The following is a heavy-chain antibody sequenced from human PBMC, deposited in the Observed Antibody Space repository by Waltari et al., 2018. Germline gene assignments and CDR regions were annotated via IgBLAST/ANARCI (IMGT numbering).Heavy chain of an antibody. CDR2: VQRSGRT. J-gene: IGHJ4*02. CDR1: GDSMRSTDW. CDR3: ARDRGRGIYLDS. V-gene: IGHV4-4*02. Sequence: QLKLQESGPGLVKPSGTLSLTCAVSGDSMRSTDWWSWVRQSPGKGLEWSGQVQRSGRTNYNPSFAGRVIVSIDTSTNQCSLKVNYATAADTAVYFCARDRGRGIYLDSWGQGTLVTVSP. D-gene: IGHD2-15*01.